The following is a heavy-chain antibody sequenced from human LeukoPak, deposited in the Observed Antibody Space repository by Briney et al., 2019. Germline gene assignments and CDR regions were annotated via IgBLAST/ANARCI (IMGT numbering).Heavy chain of an antibody. V-gene: IGHV3-7*01. CDR2: IKQDGSLK. CDR1: GFTFRSFW. D-gene: IGHD3-10*02. CDR3: AELGITMIGGV. J-gene: IGHJ6*04. Sequence: GGSLRLSCAVSGFTFRSFWMSWVRQAPGKGLEWVANIKQDGSLKYYVDSVKGRITISRDNAKNSVYLQMNSLRVEDTAVYYCAELGITMIGGVWGKGTTVTISS.